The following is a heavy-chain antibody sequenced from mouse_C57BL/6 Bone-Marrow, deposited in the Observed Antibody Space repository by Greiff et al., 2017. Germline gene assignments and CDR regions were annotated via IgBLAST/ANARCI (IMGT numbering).Heavy chain of an antibody. V-gene: IGHV1-5*01. D-gene: IGHD1-1*01. CDR1: GYTFTSYW. CDR3: TRYYYGSNYFDY. CDR2: IYPGNSDT. J-gene: IGHJ2*01. Sequence: EVQLQQSGTVLARPGASVKMSCKTSGYTFTSYWMHWVKQRPGQGLEWIGAIYPGNSDTSYNQKFKGKAKLTAVTSASTAYMELSSLTNEDSAVYYWTRYYYGSNYFDYWGQGTTLTVSS.